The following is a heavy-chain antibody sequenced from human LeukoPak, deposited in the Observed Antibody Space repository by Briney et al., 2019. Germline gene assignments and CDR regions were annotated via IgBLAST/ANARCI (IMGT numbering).Heavy chain of an antibody. Sequence: GGSLRLSCAASGFTFSTYAMHWVRQVPGKGLEWVAVISSDGSNTYYADSVKGHFTISRDNSKNTLYLQMNSLRAEDAAVYYCAKASPVVDYWGQGTLVTVSS. CDR2: ISSDGSNT. CDR3: AKASPVVDY. CDR1: GFTFSTYA. J-gene: IGHJ4*02. V-gene: IGHV3-30-3*01.